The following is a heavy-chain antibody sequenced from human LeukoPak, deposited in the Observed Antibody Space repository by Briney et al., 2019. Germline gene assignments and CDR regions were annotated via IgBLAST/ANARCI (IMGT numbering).Heavy chain of an antibody. Sequence: ASVKVSCKASGGTFSSYAISWVRQAPGQGLEWMGRIIPILGIANYAQKLQGRVTITADKSTSTAYMELSSLRSEDTAVYYCARDPFMDNWFDPWGQGTLVTVSS. CDR3: ARDPFMDNWFDP. CDR1: GGTFSSYA. J-gene: IGHJ5*02. CDR2: IIPILGIA. V-gene: IGHV1-69*04.